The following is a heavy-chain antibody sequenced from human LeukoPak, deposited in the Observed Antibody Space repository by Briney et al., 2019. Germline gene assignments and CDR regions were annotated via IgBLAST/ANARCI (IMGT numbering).Heavy chain of an antibody. D-gene: IGHD2-15*01. CDR1: GFNFSSHS. Sequence: GGSLRLSCAASGFNFSSHSMNWVRQAPGKGLEWVSRIISSRSYIYYADSVKGRFTISRDNAKNSLFLQMNSLRAEDTAVYYCTRDFVGYCSGGRCYSGWSDYWGQGTLVTVYS. CDR3: TRDFVGYCSGGRCYSGWSDY. CDR2: IISSRSYI. V-gene: IGHV3-21*01. J-gene: IGHJ4*02.